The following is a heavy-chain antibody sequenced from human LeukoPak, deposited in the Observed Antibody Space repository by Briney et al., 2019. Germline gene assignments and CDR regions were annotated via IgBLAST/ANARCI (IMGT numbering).Heavy chain of an antibody. Sequence: ASVKVSCKASGGTFSSYAISWVRQAPGQGLEWMGRIIPILGIANYAQKFQGRVTITADKSTSTAYMELSSLRSEDTAVYYCAPRGGSASLHFDYWGQGTLVTVSS. CDR1: GGTFSSYA. J-gene: IGHJ4*02. CDR3: APRGGSASLHFDY. CDR2: IIPILGIA. V-gene: IGHV1-69*04. D-gene: IGHD3-16*01.